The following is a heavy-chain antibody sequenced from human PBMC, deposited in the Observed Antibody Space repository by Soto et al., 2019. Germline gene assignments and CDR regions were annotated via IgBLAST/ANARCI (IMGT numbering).Heavy chain of an antibody. CDR1: GDSVSSNSAV. CDR3: ARLVGNSWLDH. J-gene: IGHJ5*02. Sequence: SQTLSLTCVISGDSVSSNSAVWNWIRQSPSRGLEWLGRTYYRSIWQTEYAVSVKSRMTINPDASKNQFSLQLNSVTPEDTAMYYGARLVGNSWLDHWGQGTLVTASS. CDR2: TYYRSIWQT. V-gene: IGHV6-1*01. D-gene: IGHD6-6*01.